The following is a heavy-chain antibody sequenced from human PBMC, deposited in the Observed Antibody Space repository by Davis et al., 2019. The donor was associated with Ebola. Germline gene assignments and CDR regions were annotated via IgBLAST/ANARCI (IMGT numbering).Heavy chain of an antibody. V-gene: IGHV4-59*01. CDR2: IHNSGST. J-gene: IGHJ3*02. Sequence: SETLSLTCTVSGGAIDNSYWNWIRQPPGKALEWIAYIHNSGSTKNNPSLKSRVTISVDTSKNQFSLKLSSVTAADTAVYYCARDSGFHDAFDIWGQGTMVTVSS. D-gene: IGHD3-22*01. CDR3: ARDSGFHDAFDI. CDR1: GGAIDNSY.